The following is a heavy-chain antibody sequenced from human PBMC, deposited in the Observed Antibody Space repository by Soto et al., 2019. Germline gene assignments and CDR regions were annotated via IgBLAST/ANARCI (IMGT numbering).Heavy chain of an antibody. V-gene: IGHV4-34*01. D-gene: IGHD3-22*01. J-gene: IGHJ6*02. Sequence: PSETLSLTCAVYVGSFSGYYWSWIRQPPGKGLEWIGEINHSGSTNYNPSLKSRVTISLDTSKNQFSLKLSSVTAADTAVYYCARDYYDSSGYYLPTGMDVWGQGTTVTVSS. CDR1: VGSFSGYY. CDR3: ARDYYDSSGYYLPTGMDV. CDR2: INHSGST.